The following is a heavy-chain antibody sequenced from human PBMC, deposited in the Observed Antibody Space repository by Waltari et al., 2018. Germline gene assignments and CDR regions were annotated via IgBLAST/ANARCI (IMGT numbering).Heavy chain of an antibody. D-gene: IGHD6-19*01. CDR2: IKQDGSEK. J-gene: IGHJ3*02. CDR1: GFTFSSYW. Sequence: EVQLVESGGGLVQPGGSLRLSCAASGFTFSSYWMSWVRQAPGKGLEWVANIKQDGSEKYYVDSVKGRFTISRDNAKNSLYLQMNSLRAEDTAVYYCARVYSSGWGGAFDIWGQGTMVTGSS. CDR3: ARVYSSGWGGAFDI. V-gene: IGHV3-7*01.